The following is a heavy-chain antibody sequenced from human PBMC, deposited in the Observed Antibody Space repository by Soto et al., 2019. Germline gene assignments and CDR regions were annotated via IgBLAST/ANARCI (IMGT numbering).Heavy chain of an antibody. CDR2: INAGNGNT. Sequence: GASVNVSCKASGYTFTSYAMHWVRQAPGQRLEWMGWINAGNGNTKYSQKFQGRVTITRDTSASTAYMELSSLRSEDTAVYYCARDPREITFGGVIVDDAFDIWGQGTMVTVSS. CDR1: GYTFTSYA. CDR3: ARDPREITFGGVIVDDAFDI. D-gene: IGHD3-16*02. V-gene: IGHV1-3*01. J-gene: IGHJ3*02.